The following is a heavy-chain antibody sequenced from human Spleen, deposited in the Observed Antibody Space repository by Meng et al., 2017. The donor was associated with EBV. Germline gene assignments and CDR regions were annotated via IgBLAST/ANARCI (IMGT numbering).Heavy chain of an antibody. J-gene: IGHJ4*02. CDR1: GGNLRSDA. V-gene: IGHV1-69*01. CDR3: AVGPTTEPIDY. D-gene: IGHD1-26*01. Sequence: QVQLFESVGEGDKPGDSVRCSVKTSGGNLRSDAISCVRQTPGQGLEWMGGLIPMSDAPHYAQKFQGRVTITADESTSTHYMDLSGLRSEDTAVYYCAVGPTTEPIDYWGQGTLVTVSS. CDR2: LIPMSDAP.